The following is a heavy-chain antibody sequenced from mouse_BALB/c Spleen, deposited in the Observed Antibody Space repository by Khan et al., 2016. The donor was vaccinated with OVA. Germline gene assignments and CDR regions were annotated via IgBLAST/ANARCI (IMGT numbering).Heavy chain of an antibody. CDR2: IDPFSGGT. CDR3: TRHGYVAWFTY. CDR1: GYSFTSYY. Sequence: XQLQQSGPERMKPGASVKISCKASGYSFTSYYIHWVKESHGKSLEWIGYIDPFSGGTTYNQKFKGKATLTVDKSSSTAYIHLSNLTSEDSAVYYCTRHGYVAWFTYWGQGTLVTVSA. J-gene: IGHJ3*01. V-gene: IGHV1S135*01. D-gene: IGHD2-2*01.